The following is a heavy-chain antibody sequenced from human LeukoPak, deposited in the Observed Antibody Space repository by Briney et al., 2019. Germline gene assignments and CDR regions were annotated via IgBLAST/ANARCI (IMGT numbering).Heavy chain of an antibody. Sequence: QPGTSLRLSRRACGFNYKYDVMDLVRQAPGKGLEWVSIIYYDGRDKYYADSVKGRFTVSRDNSKNTLYLQMNSLRDEDTAVYYWAKNGGLSPFGYWGQGTLVTVSS. J-gene: IGHJ4*02. CDR3: AKNGGLSPFGY. CDR2: IYYDGRDK. D-gene: IGHD3-16*01. CDR1: GFNYKYDV. V-gene: IGHV3-33*06.